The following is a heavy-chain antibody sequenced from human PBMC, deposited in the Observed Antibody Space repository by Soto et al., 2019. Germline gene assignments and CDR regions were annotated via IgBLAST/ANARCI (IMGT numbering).Heavy chain of an antibody. CDR3: ARSGAGFDF. Sequence: EVQLVEAGGALVQPGGSLRLSCAASGFTFSDYWMAWVRQTPGKGLEWVANIKPDGSEKHYVDSVQGRFTISRDNTKNLLYLQTHSLRDEDTALYYCARSGAGFDFWGQGILVTVSS. J-gene: IGHJ4*02. CDR1: GFTFSDYW. CDR2: IKPDGSEK. D-gene: IGHD6-19*01. V-gene: IGHV3-7*01.